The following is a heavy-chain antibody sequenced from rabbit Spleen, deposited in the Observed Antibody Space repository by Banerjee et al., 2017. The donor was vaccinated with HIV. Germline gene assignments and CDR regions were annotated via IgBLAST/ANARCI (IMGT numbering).Heavy chain of an antibody. CDR1: GFSFSSSYW. V-gene: IGHV1S40*01. J-gene: IGHJ3*01. D-gene: IGHD1-1*01. CDR2: IVPGGSSST. Sequence: QSLEESGGGLVKPGASLTLTCTASGFSFSSSYWICWVRQAPGKGLEWIACIVPGGSSSTAYASWAKGRFTISKTSSTTVTLQMTSLTAADTATYFCARDPYDTESGVDTLWGQGTLVTVS. CDR3: ARDPYDTESGVDTL.